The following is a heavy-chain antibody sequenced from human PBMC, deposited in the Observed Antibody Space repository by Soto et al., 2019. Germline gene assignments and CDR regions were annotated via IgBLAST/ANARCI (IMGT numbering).Heavy chain of an antibody. J-gene: IGHJ4*02. V-gene: IGHV1-69*01. CDR3: ARGDYYDSSGYYYAAYYFDY. D-gene: IGHD3-22*01. Sequence: QVQLVQSGAEVKKPGSSVKVSCKASGGTFSSYAISWVRQAPGQGLEWMGGIIPIFGTANYAQKFQGRVTITADESTSTAYMGLSSLRSEDTAVYYCARGDYYDSSGYYYAAYYFDYWGQGTLVTVSS. CDR1: GGTFSSYA. CDR2: IIPIFGTA.